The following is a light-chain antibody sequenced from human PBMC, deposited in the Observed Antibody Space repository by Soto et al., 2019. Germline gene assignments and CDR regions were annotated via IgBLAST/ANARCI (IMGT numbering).Light chain of an antibody. Sequence: QSALTQPPSVSGVPGQRVTISCTGSSSNIGAGYDVHWYQQLPGTAPKLLIYGNSNRPSGVPDRFSGSKSGTSASLAITGLQAEDEADYYCQSYDSSLSGSVFGGGTKLTVL. V-gene: IGLV1-40*01. J-gene: IGLJ3*02. CDR2: GNS. CDR3: QSYDSSLSGSV. CDR1: SSNIGAGYD.